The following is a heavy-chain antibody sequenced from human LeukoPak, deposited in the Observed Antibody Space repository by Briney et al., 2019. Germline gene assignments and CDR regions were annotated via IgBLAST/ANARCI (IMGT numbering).Heavy chain of an antibody. Sequence: GASVKVSCKASGYTFTSYGISWVRQAPGQGLEWMGWISAYNGNTNYAQKLQGRVTMTTDTSTSTAYMELRSLRSDDTAVYYCARNWAHWDFWSGYSHYYGMDVWGQGTTVTVSS. CDR1: GYTFTSYG. D-gene: IGHD3-3*01. CDR2: ISAYNGNT. J-gene: IGHJ6*02. CDR3: ARNWAHWDFWSGYSHYYGMDV. V-gene: IGHV1-18*01.